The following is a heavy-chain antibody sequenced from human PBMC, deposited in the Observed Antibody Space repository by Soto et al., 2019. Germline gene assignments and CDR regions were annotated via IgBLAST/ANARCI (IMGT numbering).Heavy chain of an antibody. V-gene: IGHV4-59*08. CDR1: GGSISSYY. D-gene: IGHD2-15*01. J-gene: IGHJ5*02. CDR2: IYYSGST. Sequence: QVQLQESGPGLVKPSESLSLTCTVSGGSISSYYWSWIRQPPGKGLEWIGYIYYSGSTNYNPSLMSRVTISVDTSKNQFSLKLSCVTAADTAVYDCASQVVAATYWFDPWGQGTLVTVSS. CDR3: ASQVVAATYWFDP.